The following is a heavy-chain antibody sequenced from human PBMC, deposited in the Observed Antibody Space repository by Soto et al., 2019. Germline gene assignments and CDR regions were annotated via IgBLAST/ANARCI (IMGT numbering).Heavy chain of an antibody. Sequence: QVHLVQCGTEEKKPGASVKVSCKASGYTFTSYAIHWVRQAHGQRLEWMGWINAANGNTKYSQKFQGRVTVTGDTSASTAYMELSSLRSEDTAVYYCARERGYGDFDYWGRGTLVTVSS. CDR1: GYTFTSYA. CDR3: ARERGYGDFDY. CDR2: INAANGNT. D-gene: IGHD4-17*01. V-gene: IGHV1-3*05. J-gene: IGHJ4*02.